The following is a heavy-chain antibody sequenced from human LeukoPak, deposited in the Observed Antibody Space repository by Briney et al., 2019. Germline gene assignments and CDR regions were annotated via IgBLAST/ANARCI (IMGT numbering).Heavy chain of an antibody. CDR2: IYYSGST. D-gene: IGHD6-19*01. CDR3: ARVSKRVAVAGTFDY. CDR1: GGSISSSSYY. Sequence: SETLSLTCTVSGGSISSSSYYWGWIRQPPGKGLEWIGSIYYSGSTYYNPSLKSRVTISVDTSKNQFSLKLSSVTAADTAVYYCARVSKRVAVAGTFDYWGQGTLVTVSS. V-gene: IGHV4-39*07. J-gene: IGHJ4*02.